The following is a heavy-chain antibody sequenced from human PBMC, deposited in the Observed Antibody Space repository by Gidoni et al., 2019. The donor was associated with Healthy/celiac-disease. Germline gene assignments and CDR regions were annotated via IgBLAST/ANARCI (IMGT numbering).Heavy chain of an antibody. CDR1: GLPFITDG. Sequence: QLVESGGCLVNPGESLRLSWSASGLPFITDGMNCVRQAPGKGLEWVSSISSVISYLYYADSVKGRLSIYRYNAKNSLYLKRNSLRAEDTAVYYFARDGVVAATVFYYYGMDVWGQGTTVTVYS. CDR3: ARDGVVAATVFYYYGMDV. D-gene: IGHD2-15*01. V-gene: IGHV3-21*01. J-gene: IGHJ6*02. CDR2: ISSVISYL.